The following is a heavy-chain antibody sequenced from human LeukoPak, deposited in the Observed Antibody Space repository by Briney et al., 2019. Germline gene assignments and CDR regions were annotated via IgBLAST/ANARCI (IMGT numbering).Heavy chain of an antibody. CDR3: ARDRYSGSYYPAYYYGMDV. Sequence: SETLTLTCTVSGGSISSSSYYWGWIRQPPGKGLEWVGYIYYSGSTNYNSSLKSRVTISVDTSKNQFSLKLSSVTAADPAVYYCARDRYSGSYYPAYYYGMDVWGQGTTVTVSS. CDR1: GGSISSSSYY. V-gene: IGHV4-61*01. D-gene: IGHD1-26*01. CDR2: IYYSGST. J-gene: IGHJ6*02.